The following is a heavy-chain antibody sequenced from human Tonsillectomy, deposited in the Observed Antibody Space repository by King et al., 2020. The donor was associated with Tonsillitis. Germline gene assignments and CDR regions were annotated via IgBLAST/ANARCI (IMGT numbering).Heavy chain of an antibody. Sequence: QLQESGPGLVKPSETLSLTCTVSGGSISSYYWSWTRQPAGKGLEWNGRIYTSGSTNYNPSLQSRVTMSLDTSRNQLSLKLSYVTAADTDVYYCARDHHSSAWSALLYYYYMDVWGKGTTVTVAS. J-gene: IGHJ6*03. V-gene: IGHV4-4*07. CDR1: GGSISSYY. D-gene: IGHD6-19*01. CDR3: ARDHHSSAWSALLYYYYMDV. CDR2: IYTSGST.